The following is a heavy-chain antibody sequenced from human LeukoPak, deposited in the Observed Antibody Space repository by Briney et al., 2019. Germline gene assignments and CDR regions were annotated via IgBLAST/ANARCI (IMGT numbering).Heavy chain of an antibody. CDR3: ARDTYYYGMDV. Sequence: PSETLSLTCTVSGGSISSYYWSWIRQPPGEGLEWIGYIYYSGSTNYNPSLKSRVTISVDTSKNQFSLKLSSVTAADTAVYYCARDTYYYGMDVWGQGTTVTVSS. CDR2: IYYSGST. CDR1: GGSISSYY. J-gene: IGHJ6*02. V-gene: IGHV4-59*01.